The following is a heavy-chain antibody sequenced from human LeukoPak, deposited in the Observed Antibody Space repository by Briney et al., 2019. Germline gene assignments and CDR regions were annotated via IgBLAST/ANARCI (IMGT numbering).Heavy chain of an antibody. V-gene: IGHV4-59*01. CDR3: GRSGHSSSWYWFDP. Sequence: SETLSLTCTVSGGSISSFYWSWIRQPPGKGLEWIGYIYYRGSTNYNPSLESRLTISVDTSKNQFSLKLSSVTAADTAVYYCGRSGHSSSWYWFDPWGQGTLVTVSS. CDR2: IYYRGST. D-gene: IGHD6-13*01. CDR1: GGSISSFY. J-gene: IGHJ5*02.